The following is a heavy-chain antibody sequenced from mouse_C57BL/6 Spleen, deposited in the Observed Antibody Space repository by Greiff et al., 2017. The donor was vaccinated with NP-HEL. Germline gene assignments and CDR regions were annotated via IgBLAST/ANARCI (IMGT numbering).Heavy chain of an antibody. J-gene: IGHJ4*01. CDR3: TRGGATGNYAMDY. D-gene: IGHD3-1*01. V-gene: IGHV5-9-1*02. CDR1: GFTFSSYA. Sequence: EVQLVESGEGLVKPGGSLKLSCAASGFTFSSYAMSWVRQTPEKRLEWVAYISSGGDYIYYADTVKGRFTISRDNARNTLYLQMGSLKSEDTAMYYCTRGGATGNYAMDYWGQGTSVTVSS. CDR2: ISSGGDYI.